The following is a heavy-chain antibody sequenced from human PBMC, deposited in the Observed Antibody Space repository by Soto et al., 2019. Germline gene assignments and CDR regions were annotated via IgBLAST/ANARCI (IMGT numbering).Heavy chain of an antibody. CDR2: INQDGGDK. CDR1: EFTFSDYW. CDR3: ARDGVAPGLYFDF. J-gene: IGHJ4*02. V-gene: IGHV3-7*05. Sequence: AGSVRLSCAASEFTFSDYWMNLVRQAPGKGLEWVASINQDGGDKKYVDSVKGRFTISRDNAKNSLYLQMASLRAEDTAVYYCARDGVAPGLYFDFWGQGALVTVSS. D-gene: IGHD6-13*01.